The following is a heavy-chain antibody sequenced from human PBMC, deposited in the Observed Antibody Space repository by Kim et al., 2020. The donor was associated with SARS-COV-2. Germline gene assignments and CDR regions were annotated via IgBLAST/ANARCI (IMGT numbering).Heavy chain of an antibody. V-gene: IGHV4-34*01. CDR3: ARGVRGDPLYSYYYGMDA. CDR1: GGSFSGYY. CDR2: INHSGST. J-gene: IGHJ6*02. Sequence: SETLSLTCAVYGGSFSGYYWSWIRQPPGKGLEWIGEINHSGSTNYNPSLKSRVTISVDTSKNQFSLKLSSVTAADTAVYYCARGVRGDPLYSYYYGMDAWGQGTTVTVSS. D-gene: IGHD3-10*01.